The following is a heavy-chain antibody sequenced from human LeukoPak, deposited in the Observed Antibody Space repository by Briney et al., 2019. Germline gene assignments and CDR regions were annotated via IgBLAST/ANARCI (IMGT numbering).Heavy chain of an antibody. CDR3: ARADRLDGGPYLIGP. CDR1: GYSFTDYY. D-gene: IGHD2-21*01. CDR2: INPNSGGT. J-gene: IGHJ5*02. V-gene: IGHV1-2*02. Sequence: ASVKVSCKTSGYSFTDYYMHWVRQAPGQGLEWMGWINPNSGGTSSAQKFQGRVTMTRDTSITTVYMEVSWLTSDDTAIYYCARADRLDGGPYLIGPWGQGTLVSVSS.